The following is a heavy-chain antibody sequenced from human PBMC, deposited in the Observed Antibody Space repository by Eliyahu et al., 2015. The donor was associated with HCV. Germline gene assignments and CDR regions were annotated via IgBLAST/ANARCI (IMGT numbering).Heavy chain of an antibody. CDR3: ARSLIGTTGAFDV. Sequence: EVQLMESGGDLVQPGGSLRLSCAASGLTLSTYTMNWIRQAPGKGLEWISNISSSSDFIYYIDSVKGRFTISRDNGKNSLFLQMNSLRIEDTAIYYCARSLIGTTGAFDVWGQGTMVTVSS. V-gene: IGHV3-48*01. CDR2: ISSSSDFI. D-gene: IGHD1-7*01. CDR1: GLTLSTYT. J-gene: IGHJ3*01.